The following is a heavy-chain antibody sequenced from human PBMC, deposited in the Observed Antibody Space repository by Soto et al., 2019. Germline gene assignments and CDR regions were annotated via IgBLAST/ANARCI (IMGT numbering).Heavy chain of an antibody. CDR2: IYWDDDK. D-gene: IGHD3-3*01. Sequence: QITLNESGPTVVRPTETLTLTCRVSGFSLTTSGVGVGCIRQSPGKAPEWLALIYWDDDKRYSASLKSRLTINKDTSKNQVVLTVSDLDPTDTATYYCAHRVLRTVFGLVTTTAIYFDFWGQGTPVAVSS. J-gene: IGHJ4*02. V-gene: IGHV2-5*02. CDR3: AHRVLRTVFGLVTTTAIYFDF. CDR1: GFSLTTSGVG.